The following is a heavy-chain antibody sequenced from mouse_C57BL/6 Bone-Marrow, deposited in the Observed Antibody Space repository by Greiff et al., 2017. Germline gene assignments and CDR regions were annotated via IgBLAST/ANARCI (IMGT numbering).Heavy chain of an antibody. Sequence: VQRVESGAELARPGASVKLSCKASGYTFTSYGISWVKQRTGQGLEWIGEIYPRSGNTYYNEKFKGKATLTADKSSSTAYMELRSLTSEDSAVYFCARYSYGSSYRAMDYWGQGTSVTVSS. CDR1: GYTFTSYG. CDR2: IYPRSGNT. D-gene: IGHD1-1*01. CDR3: ARYSYGSSYRAMDY. V-gene: IGHV1-81*01. J-gene: IGHJ4*01.